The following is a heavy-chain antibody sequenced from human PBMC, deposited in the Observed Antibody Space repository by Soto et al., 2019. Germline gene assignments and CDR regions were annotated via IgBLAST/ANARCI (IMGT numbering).Heavy chain of an antibody. J-gene: IGHJ6*02. Sequence: QVQLVQSGAEVKKPGSSVKVSCKASGGTFSSYAISWVRQAPGQGLEWMGGIIPIFGTANYAQKFQGRVTITADKSTSTAYMELSSLRSEDTAVYYCPRVGDCGGDCFGYYYGMDVWGQGTTVTVSS. CDR1: GGTFSSYA. V-gene: IGHV1-69*06. D-gene: IGHD2-21*02. CDR2: IIPIFGTA. CDR3: PRVGDCGGDCFGYYYGMDV.